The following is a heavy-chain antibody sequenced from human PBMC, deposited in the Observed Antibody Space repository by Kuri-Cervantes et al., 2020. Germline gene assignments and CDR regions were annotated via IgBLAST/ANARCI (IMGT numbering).Heavy chain of an antibody. CDR3: ARDSEAVAGTGAFDY. D-gene: IGHD6-19*01. CDR2: MRYDGGNR. CDR1: GFTFSNSG. J-gene: IGHJ4*02. Sequence: GGSLRLSCAASGFTFSNSGMHWVRQAPGKGLEWVAFMRYDGGNRYYVDSVKGRFTISRDNSKNTLSLQMNSLRAEDTAVYYCARDSEAVAGTGAFDYWGQGTLVTVSS. V-gene: IGHV3-30*02.